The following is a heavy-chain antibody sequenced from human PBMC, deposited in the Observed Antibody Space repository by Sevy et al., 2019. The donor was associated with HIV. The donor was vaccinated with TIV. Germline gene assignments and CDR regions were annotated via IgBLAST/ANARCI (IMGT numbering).Heavy chain of an antibody. J-gene: IGHJ6*02. CDR2: ISGSGGST. CDR1: GFTFSSYA. V-gene: IGHV3-23*01. Sequence: GGSLRLSCAASGFTFSSYAMSWVRQAPGKGLEWVSAISGSGGSTYYADSVKGRFTISRDNSKNTLYLQMNSLRAEATAVYYCAKDLGSGSYYYYYYYYGMDVWGQGTTVTVSS. CDR3: AKDLGSGSYYYYYYYYGMDV. D-gene: IGHD3-10*01.